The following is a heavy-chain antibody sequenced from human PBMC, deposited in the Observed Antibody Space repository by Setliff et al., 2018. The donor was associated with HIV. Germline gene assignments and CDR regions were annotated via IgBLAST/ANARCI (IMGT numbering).Heavy chain of an antibody. CDR3: ARGRMPFWSGYYYIDY. V-gene: IGHV3-7*01. Sequence: QPGGSLRLSCAASGFTFSSYWMSWVRQAPGKGLEWVANIKQDGSEKYYVDSVKGRFTISRDNAKNSLYLQMNSLRAEDTAVYYCARGRMPFWSGYYYIDYWGQGTLVTVSS. CDR2: IKQDGSEK. D-gene: IGHD3-3*01. CDR1: GFTFSSYW. J-gene: IGHJ4*02.